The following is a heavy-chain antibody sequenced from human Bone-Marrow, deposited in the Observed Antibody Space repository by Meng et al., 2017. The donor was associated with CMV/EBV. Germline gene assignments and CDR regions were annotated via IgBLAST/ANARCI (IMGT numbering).Heavy chain of an antibody. CDR1: EYTFPDYY. CDR3: ARDSRHYTSASCYSWYFDL. D-gene: IGHD2-2*02. J-gene: IGHJ2*01. V-gene: IGHV1-2*06. CDR2: INPNSGAT. Sequence: GVTLMNPRPSLKLSCKASEYTFPDYYMHGVRQAPGQGLEWMGRINPNSGATEYAQNFQGRVTMTRDTSISTAYMELSRLRSDDTAVYYCARDSRHYTSASCYSWYFDLWGRGTLVTVSS.